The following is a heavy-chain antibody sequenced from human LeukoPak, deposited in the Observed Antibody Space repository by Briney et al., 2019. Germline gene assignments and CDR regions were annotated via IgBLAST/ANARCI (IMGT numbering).Heavy chain of an antibody. CDR3: ARARRFFDY. CDR2: INHSGGT. V-gene: IGHV4-34*01. CDR1: GGSFSGYY. J-gene: IGHJ4*02. Sequence: SETLSLTCAVYGGSFSGYYWSWIRQPPGKGLEWIGEINHSGGTNYNPSLKSRVTISVDTSKNQFSLKLSSVAAADTAVYYCARARRFFDYWGQGTLVTVSS.